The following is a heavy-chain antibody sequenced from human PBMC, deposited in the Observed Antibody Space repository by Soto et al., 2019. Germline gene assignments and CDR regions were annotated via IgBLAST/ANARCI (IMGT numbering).Heavy chain of an antibody. CDR1: AFTLTDYY. CDR2: ISNSGNTI. V-gene: IGHV3-11*01. J-gene: IGHJ3*02. Sequence: QVQLVESGGGSVKPGGSLRLSCEASAFTLTDYYMSWSRQAPGKGLEWLAYISNSGNTIYYADSVKGRFTISGDSAKNSLFLQMNSLRAEDTAVYYCARIGDCGGDCYAFDMWGQGTMVSVSS. D-gene: IGHD2-21*02. CDR3: ARIGDCGGDCYAFDM.